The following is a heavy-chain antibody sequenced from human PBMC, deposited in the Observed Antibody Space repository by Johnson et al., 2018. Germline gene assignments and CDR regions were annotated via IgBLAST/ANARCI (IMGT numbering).Heavy chain of an antibody. D-gene: IGHD6-19*01. CDR1: GGSFSGYY. J-gene: IGHJ6*02. Sequence: QVQLQQWGAGLLKPSETLSLTCAVYGGSFSGYYWSWIRQPPGKGLEWIGEINHSGSTNYNPSLKSRVTISVDTSKNQFSLKLSSVTAADTAVYYWAGGWSSGWGGRYYGMDVWGQGTTVTVSS. V-gene: IGHV4-34*01. CDR2: INHSGST. CDR3: AGGWSSGWGGRYYGMDV.